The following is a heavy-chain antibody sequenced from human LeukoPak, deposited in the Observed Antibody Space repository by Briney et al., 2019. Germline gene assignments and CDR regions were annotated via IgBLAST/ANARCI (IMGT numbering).Heavy chain of an antibody. CDR2: ISSSGSTI. J-gene: IGHJ4*02. CDR1: GLTFSSYE. V-gene: IGHV3-48*03. Sequence: PGGSLRLSCAASGLTFSSYEMDGVRQAPGKGLEWVSYISSSGSTIYYADSVKGRFTISRDNAKNSLYLQMNSLRAEDTAVYYSARDNHSGYDRWGQGTLVTVSS. CDR3: ARDNHSGYDR. D-gene: IGHD5-12*01.